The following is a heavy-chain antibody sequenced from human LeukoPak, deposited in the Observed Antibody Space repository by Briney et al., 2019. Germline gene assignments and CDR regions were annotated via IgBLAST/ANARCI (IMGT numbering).Heavy chain of an antibody. V-gene: IGHV3-7*03. Sequence: GGSLRLSCAASGFTFSSYWMSWVRQAPGKELEWVASIKQDGSEKYYVDSVKGRFTISRDNAKNSLYLQMNSLRAEDTAVYYCAKETRITMVVVVIRPGTFDYWGQGTLVTVSS. D-gene: IGHD3-22*01. CDR2: IKQDGSEK. CDR3: AKETRITMVVVVIRPGTFDY. CDR1: GFTFSSYW. J-gene: IGHJ4*02.